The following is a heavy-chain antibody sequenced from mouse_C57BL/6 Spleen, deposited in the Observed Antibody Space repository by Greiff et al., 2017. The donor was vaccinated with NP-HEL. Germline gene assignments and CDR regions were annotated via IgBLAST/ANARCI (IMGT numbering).Heavy chain of an antibody. CDR3: ARHGVLGRSYWYFDV. Sequence: EVKVVESGGGLVKPGGSLKLSCAASGFTFSSYTMSWVRQTPEKRLEWVATISGGGGNTYYPDSVKGRFTISRDNAKNTLYLQMSSLRSEDTALYYCARHGVLGRSYWYFDVWGTGTTVTVSS. J-gene: IGHJ1*03. CDR2: ISGGGGNT. D-gene: IGHD4-1*01. CDR1: GFTFSSYT. V-gene: IGHV5-9*01.